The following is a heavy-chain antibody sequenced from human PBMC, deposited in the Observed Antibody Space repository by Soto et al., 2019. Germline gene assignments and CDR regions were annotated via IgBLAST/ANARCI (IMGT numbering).Heavy chain of an antibody. CDR1: GHIFSNYW. Sequence: PGESLKISCKGSGHIFSNYWITWVRQLPGRGLEWMGRIDPGDSYTDYSPSFQGHVTFSVDKSIDTAYLHLRASDTAMYFCARTGLTGTQNPDHWGQGTLVTVSS. CDR2: IDPGDSYT. CDR3: ARTGLTGTQNPDH. D-gene: IGHD1-7*01. J-gene: IGHJ4*02. V-gene: IGHV5-10-1*01.